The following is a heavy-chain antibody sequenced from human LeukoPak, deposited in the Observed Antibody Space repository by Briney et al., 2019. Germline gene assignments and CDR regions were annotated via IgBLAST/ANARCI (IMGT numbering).Heavy chain of an antibody. CDR2: IIPILGIA. Sequence: GASVKVSCKASGGTFISYAISWVRQAPGQGLEWMGRIIPILGIANYAQKFQGRVTITADKFTSTAYMELSSLRSEDTAVYYCARTDDILTGYSGYWGQGTLVTVSS. D-gene: IGHD3-9*01. J-gene: IGHJ4*02. CDR1: GGTFISYA. CDR3: ARTDDILTGYSGY. V-gene: IGHV1-69*04.